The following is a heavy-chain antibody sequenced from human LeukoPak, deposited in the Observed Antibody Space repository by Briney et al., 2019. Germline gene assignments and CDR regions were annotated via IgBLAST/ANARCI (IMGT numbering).Heavy chain of an antibody. Sequence: AGGSLRLSCAASGFTFSNYWMHWVRQAPGKGLVWVSRINSDGISTTYADSVKGRFTISRDNAKNSVYLQMISLRDEDTAVYYCTRDRAYGALDYWGQGTLVTVSS. J-gene: IGHJ4*02. CDR3: TRDRAYGALDY. CDR1: GFTFSNYW. V-gene: IGHV3-74*03. CDR2: INSDGIST. D-gene: IGHD4/OR15-4a*01.